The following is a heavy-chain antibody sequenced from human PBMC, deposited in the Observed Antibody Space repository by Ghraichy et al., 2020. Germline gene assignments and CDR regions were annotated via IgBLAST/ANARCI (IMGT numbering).Heavy chain of an antibody. J-gene: IGHJ4*02. CDR3: AHRRADYSNLNYFDY. CDR2: IYWDDDK. CDR1: GFSLSTSGVG. V-gene: IGHV2-5*02. Sequence: SGPTLVKPTQTLTLTCTFSGFSLSTSGVGVGWIRQPPGKALEWLALIYWDDDKRYSPSLKSRLTITKDTSKNQVVLTMTNMNPVDTATYYCAHRRADYSNLNYFDYWGQRTLVTVSS. D-gene: IGHD4-11*01.